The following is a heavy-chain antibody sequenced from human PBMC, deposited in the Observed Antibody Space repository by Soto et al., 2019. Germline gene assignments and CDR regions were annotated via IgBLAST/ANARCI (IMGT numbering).Heavy chain of an antibody. V-gene: IGHV1-69*06. CDR3: AREERDYHCNNGMDV. D-gene: IGHD3-16*01. Sequence: SVKVSCKASGGTFSSHAISWVRKAPGQGLEWMGGIIPIIRTAHYAQKFQGRVTITADKATSTVYMERSSLRSEDSAVYYCAREERDYHCNNGMDVWGQGTTVTVSS. CDR2: IIPIIRTA. CDR1: GGTFSSHA. J-gene: IGHJ6*02.